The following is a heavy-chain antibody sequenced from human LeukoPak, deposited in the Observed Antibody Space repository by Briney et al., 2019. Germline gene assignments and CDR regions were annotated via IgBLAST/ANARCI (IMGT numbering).Heavy chain of an antibody. CDR2: ISVYNGNT. J-gene: IGHJ4*02. CDR3: ARDKYDSGPGDY. V-gene: IGHV1-18*01. Sequence: ASVKVSCKASGYTFTSNGISWVRQAPGQGLEWMGWISVYNGNTNYAQKLQGRVTMTTDTSTSTAYMELRSLRSDDTAVYYCARDKYDSGPGDYWGQGTLVTVSS. D-gene: IGHD3-22*01. CDR1: GYTFTSNG.